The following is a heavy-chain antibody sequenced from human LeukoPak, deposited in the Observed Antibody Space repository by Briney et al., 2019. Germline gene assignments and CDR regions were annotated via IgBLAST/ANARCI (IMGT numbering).Heavy chain of an antibody. CDR3: AKGQRLYGSGKFAYDY. CDR1: GYTFTSYD. V-gene: IGHV1-8*01. D-gene: IGHD3-10*01. Sequence: ASVKVSCKASGYTFTSYDINWVRQATGQGPEWMGWMNPNSGNTDYAQKFQGRVTMTRNTSISTAYMELSSLRSEDTAVYYCAKGQRLYGSGKFAYDYWGQATLVTVSS. CDR2: MNPNSGNT. J-gene: IGHJ4*02.